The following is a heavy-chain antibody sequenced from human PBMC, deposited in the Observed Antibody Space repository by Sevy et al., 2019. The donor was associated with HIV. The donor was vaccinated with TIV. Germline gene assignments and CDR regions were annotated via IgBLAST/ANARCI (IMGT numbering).Heavy chain of an antibody. Sequence: GGSLRLSCAASGFTFTNYGMHWVRQAPGKGLEWVSGISNSGANTYYADSVRGRFTVSRDNSKNTVYLQLNSLRAEDTAIYYCAKEWTLLSDWYGEFDYWGQGTLVTVSA. CDR1: GFTFTNYG. CDR2: ISNSGANT. V-gene: IGHV3-23*01. J-gene: IGHJ4*02. D-gene: IGHD6-19*01. CDR3: AKEWTLLSDWYGEFDY.